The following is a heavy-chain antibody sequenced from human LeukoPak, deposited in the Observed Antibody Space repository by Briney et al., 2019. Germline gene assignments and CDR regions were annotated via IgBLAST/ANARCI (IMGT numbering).Heavy chain of an antibody. CDR2: IYYSGST. D-gene: IGHD1-26*01. V-gene: IGHV4-39*01. CDR1: DGSISTSDYY. CDR3: ARQGIVGLINHWFDP. J-gene: IGHJ5*02. Sequence: PSETLSLTCTVSDGSISTSDYYWGWIRQPPGKGLEWIGSIYYSGSTYYNPSLRGRVTIFVDSSKSQFSLKLTSVTAADTAVYYCARQGIVGLINHWFDPWGQGTLVTVSS.